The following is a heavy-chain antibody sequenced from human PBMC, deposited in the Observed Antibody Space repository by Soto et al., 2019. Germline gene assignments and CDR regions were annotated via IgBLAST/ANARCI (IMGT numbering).Heavy chain of an antibody. D-gene: IGHD6-19*01. CDR2: ISGGGGST. Sequence: EAQLLESGGGLVQPGGSLRLSCAASGFTFSGYAMSWVRQAPGKGLEWVSIISGGGGSTYYADSVKGRFTISRDNSRNTLALQMNSLRAEDTAVYYCAKAVAGYNWYFDLWGRGTLVTVSS. CDR1: GFTFSGYA. CDR3: AKAVAGYNWYFDL. J-gene: IGHJ2*01. V-gene: IGHV3-23*01.